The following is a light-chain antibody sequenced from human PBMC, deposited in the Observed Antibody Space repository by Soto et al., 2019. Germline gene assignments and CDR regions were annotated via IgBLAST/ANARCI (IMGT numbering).Light chain of an antibody. CDR3: QQFNSYRIT. V-gene: IGKV1-13*02. CDR2: DAS. Sequence: AIQLTQSPSSLSASVGDRVTITCRASQGISSVLAWYQQKPGKAPKLLIYDASSLESGVPSRFSGSGSGTDFTLTICSLQPEDFATYYCQQFNSYRITFGQGTRLEIK. CDR1: QGISSV. J-gene: IGKJ5*01.